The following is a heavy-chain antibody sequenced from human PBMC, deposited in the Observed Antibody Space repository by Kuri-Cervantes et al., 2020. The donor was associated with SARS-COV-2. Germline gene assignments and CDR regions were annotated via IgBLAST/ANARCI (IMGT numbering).Heavy chain of an antibody. V-gene: IGHV1-2*02. CDR2: INPNSGGT. Sequence: ASVKVSCKASGYTFTGYYMHWVRQAPGQGLEWMGWINPNSGGTNYAQKFQGRVTMTTDTSTSTAYMELRSLRSDDTAVYYCATHDYGDHGGYWGQGTLVTVSS. D-gene: IGHD4-17*01. CDR1: GYTFTGYY. CDR3: ATHDYGDHGGY. J-gene: IGHJ4*02.